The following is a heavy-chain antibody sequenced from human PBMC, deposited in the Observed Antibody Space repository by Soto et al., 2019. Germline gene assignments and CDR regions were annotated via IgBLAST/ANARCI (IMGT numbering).Heavy chain of an antibody. CDR2: ISSSSSTI. J-gene: IGHJ5*01. D-gene: IGHD3-16*02. CDR3: ARGRIVVPPFDS. V-gene: IGHV3-48*01. Sequence: GSLRLSCAASGLTFSSYSMNWVRQAPGKGLEWVSYISSSSSTIYYADSVKGRFTISRDNAKNSLYLQMNSLRAEDTAVYYCARGRIVVPPFDSWGRGTLVTV. CDR1: GLTFSSYS.